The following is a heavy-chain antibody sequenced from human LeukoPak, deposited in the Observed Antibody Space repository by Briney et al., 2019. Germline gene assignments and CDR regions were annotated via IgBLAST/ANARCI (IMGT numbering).Heavy chain of an antibody. Sequence: GGSLRLSCAASGFTFDDYGMSWVRQAPGKGLEWVSGINWNGGSTGYADSVKGRFTISRDNAKNSLYLQMNSLRAEDTVLYHCARVSRYDYVWGSYRVDAFDIWGQGTMVTVSS. D-gene: IGHD3-16*02. CDR2: INWNGGST. J-gene: IGHJ3*02. CDR1: GFTFDDYG. V-gene: IGHV3-20*01. CDR3: ARVSRYDYVWGSYRVDAFDI.